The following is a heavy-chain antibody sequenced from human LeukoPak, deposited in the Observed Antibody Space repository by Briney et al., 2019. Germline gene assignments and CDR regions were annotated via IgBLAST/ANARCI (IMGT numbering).Heavy chain of an antibody. Sequence: GGSLRLSCAASGFTFSSYEMNWVRQAPGKGLEWVSYISSSGSTIYYADSVKGRFTISRDNAKNSLYLQMNSLRAEDTAVYYCARDHSLRFGELFLGWFDPWGQGTLVTVSS. CDR2: ISSSGSTI. CDR1: GFTFSSYE. J-gene: IGHJ5*02. V-gene: IGHV3-48*03. CDR3: ARDHSLRFGELFLGWFDP. D-gene: IGHD3-10*01.